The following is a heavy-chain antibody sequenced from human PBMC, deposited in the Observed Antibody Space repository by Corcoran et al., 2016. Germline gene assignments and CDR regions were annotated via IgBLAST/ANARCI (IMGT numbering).Heavy chain of an antibody. CDR2: ISYDGSNK. J-gene: IGHJ6*02. D-gene: IGHD2-21*02. CDR3: AKAGEAYGGNSGYYYYYGMDV. V-gene: IGHV3-30*18. Sequence: QVQLVESGGGVVQPGRSLRLSCAASGFTFSSYGMHWVRQAPGKGLEWVAVISYDGSNKYYADSVKGRFTISRDNSKNTLYLQMNSLRAEDTAVYYCAKAGEAYGGNSGYYYYYGMDVWGQGATVTVSS. CDR1: GFTFSSYG.